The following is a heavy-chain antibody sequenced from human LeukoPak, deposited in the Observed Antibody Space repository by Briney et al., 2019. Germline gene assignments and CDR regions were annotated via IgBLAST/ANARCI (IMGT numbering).Heavy chain of an antibody. D-gene: IGHD6-13*01. Sequence: GGSLRLSCAASGFTFSNYAMSWVRQAPGKGLEWVPAISGSGDSTYYADSVKGRFTISRDNSKNTLYLQMNSLRAEDTAVYYCANSEQPPDYWGQGTLVTVSS. J-gene: IGHJ4*02. V-gene: IGHV3-23*01. CDR1: GFTFSNYA. CDR2: ISGSGDST. CDR3: ANSEQPPDY.